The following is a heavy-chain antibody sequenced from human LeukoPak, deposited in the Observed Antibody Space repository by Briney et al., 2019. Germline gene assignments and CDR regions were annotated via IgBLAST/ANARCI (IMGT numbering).Heavy chain of an antibody. Sequence: GGSLRLSCAASGFTFDDYAMHWVQQAPGKGLEWVSGISWNSGSIGYADSVKGRFTISRDNAKNSLYLQMNSLRAEDTALYYCAKSTEPPEDYYYGMDVWGQGTTVTVSS. J-gene: IGHJ6*02. CDR1: GFTFDDYA. CDR3: AKSTEPPEDYYYGMDV. D-gene: IGHD1-14*01. CDR2: ISWNSGSI. V-gene: IGHV3-9*01.